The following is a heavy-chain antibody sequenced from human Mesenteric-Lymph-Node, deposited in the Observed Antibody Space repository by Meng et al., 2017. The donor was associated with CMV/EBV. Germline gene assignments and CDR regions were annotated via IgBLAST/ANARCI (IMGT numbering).Heavy chain of an antibody. J-gene: IGHJ5*02. CDR3: ASEIPAGGRHNNWYDP. Sequence: SETLSLTCTVSGGSISRYYWSWIRQPPGKGLEWIGNIYYSGSTYYNPSLKSRVTISVDTSKNQFTLRLSSVTAADTAVYYCASEIPAGGRHNNWYDPWGQGTLVTVSS. D-gene: IGHD3-16*01. CDR2: IYYSGST. V-gene: IGHV4-59*12. CDR1: GGSISRYY.